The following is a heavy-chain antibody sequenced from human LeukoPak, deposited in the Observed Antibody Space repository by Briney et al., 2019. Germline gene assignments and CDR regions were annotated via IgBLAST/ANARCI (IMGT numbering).Heavy chain of an antibody. CDR1: GVSISDYY. CDR3: ARHRIAATGSQYYFDY. D-gene: IGHD6-13*01. V-gene: IGHV4-4*07. CDR2: IYTSGSN. J-gene: IGHJ4*02. Sequence: KASETLSLTCTVSGVSISDYYWSWVRQPAGKGLEWIGRIYTSGSNNYKPSLKSGVTMSVETSKKQFSLKLSSLTAADTAMYYCARHRIAATGSQYYFDYWGQGTLVTVSS.